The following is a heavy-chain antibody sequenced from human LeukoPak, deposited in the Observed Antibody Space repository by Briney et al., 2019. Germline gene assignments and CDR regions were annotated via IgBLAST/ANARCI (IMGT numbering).Heavy chain of an antibody. Sequence: PSETLSLTCTVSGVSISSYYWSWIRQPTGKGLEWIGYIYYSGSTNYNPSLKSRVTISVDTSKNQFSLKLSSVTAADTAVYYCARASRYCSSTSCYPIYYFDYWGQGTLVTVSS. CDR2: IYYSGST. CDR3: ARASRYCSSTSCYPIYYFDY. J-gene: IGHJ4*02. V-gene: IGHV4-59*01. D-gene: IGHD2-2*01. CDR1: GVSISSYY.